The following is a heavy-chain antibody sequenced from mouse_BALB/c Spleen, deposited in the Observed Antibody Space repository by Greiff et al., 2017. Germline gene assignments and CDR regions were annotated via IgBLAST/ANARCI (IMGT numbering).Heavy chain of an antibody. V-gene: IGHV1-5*01. CDR1: GYSFTSYW. J-gene: IGHJ1*01. CDR3: TRRGYYGNWYFDV. CDR2: IYPGNSDT. Sequence: VQLQQSGTVLARPGASVKMSCKASGYSFTSYWMHWVKQRPGQGLEWIGAIYPGNSDTSYNQKFKGKAKLTAVTSASTAYMELSSLTNEDSAVYYCTRRGYYGNWYFDVWGAGTTVTVSS. D-gene: IGHD1-1*01.